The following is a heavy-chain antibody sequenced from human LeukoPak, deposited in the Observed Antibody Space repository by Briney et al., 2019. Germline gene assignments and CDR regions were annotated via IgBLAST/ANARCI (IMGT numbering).Heavy chain of an antibody. J-gene: IGHJ4*02. CDR2: ISGSGGST. D-gene: IGHD1-26*01. CDR1: GFTFSSYA. V-gene: IGHV3-23*01. Sequence: PGGSLRLSYAASGFTFSSYAMSWVRQAPGKGLEWVSAISGSGGSTYYADSVKGRFTISRDNSKNTLYLQMNSLRAEDTAVYYCAKGYPYSGSYPNYFDYWGQGTLVTVSP. CDR3: AKGYPYSGSYPNYFDY.